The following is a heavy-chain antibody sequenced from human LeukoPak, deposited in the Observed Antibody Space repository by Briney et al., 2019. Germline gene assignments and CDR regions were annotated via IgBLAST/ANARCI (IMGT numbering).Heavy chain of an antibody. CDR2: IYSSGST. CDR1: GGSISSYY. J-gene: IGHJ4*02. CDR3: ARAHTSSWYMDY. V-gene: IGHV4-59*01. D-gene: IGHD6-13*01. Sequence: KPSETLSLTCSVSGGSISSYYWSWIRQPPGKGLEWIGYIYSSGSTYYNPSLKPRVTISVDTSENQLSLRLNSVTAADTALYYCARAHTSSWYMDYWGQGTLVTVSS.